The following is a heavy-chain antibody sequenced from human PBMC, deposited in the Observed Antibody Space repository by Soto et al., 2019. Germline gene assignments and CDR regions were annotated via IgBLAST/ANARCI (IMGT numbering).Heavy chain of an antibody. CDR3: ARDQVRGYSYGLNYYGMDV. J-gene: IGHJ6*02. Sequence: GGSLRLSCAASGFTFSSYAMSWVRQAPGKGLEWVSAISGSGGSTYYADSVKGRFTISRDNSKNSLYLQMNSLRAEDTAVYYCARDQVRGYSYGLNYYGMDVWGQGTTVTVSS. CDR2: ISGSGGST. CDR1: GFTFSSYA. D-gene: IGHD5-18*01. V-gene: IGHV3-23*01.